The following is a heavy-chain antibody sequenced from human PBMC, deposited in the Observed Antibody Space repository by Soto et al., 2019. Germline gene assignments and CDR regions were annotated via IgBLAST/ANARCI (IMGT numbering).Heavy chain of an antibody. CDR2: INHSGST. Sequence: PSETLSLTCAVYGGSFSGYYWSWIRQPPGKGLEWIGEINHSGSTNYNPSLKSRVTISVDTSKNQFSLKLSSVTAADTAVYYCARVEGRIAAAGRVVYWGQGTLVTVSS. CDR3: ARVEGRIAAAGRVVY. D-gene: IGHD6-13*01. V-gene: IGHV4-34*01. J-gene: IGHJ4*02. CDR1: GGSFSGYY.